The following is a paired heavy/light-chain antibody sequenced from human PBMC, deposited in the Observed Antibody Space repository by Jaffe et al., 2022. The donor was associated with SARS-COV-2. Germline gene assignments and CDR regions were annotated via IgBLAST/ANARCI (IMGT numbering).Heavy chain of an antibody. Sequence: EVQLLESGGGLVQPGGSLRLSCAGTGFTFNNYAMSWVRQAPGKGLEWVSSISGGGGSTYHADSVKGRFSISRDNAKNTLHLQMNSLRAEDTAVYYCAKGSDSYYFGMDVWGQGTTVTVSS. J-gene: IGHJ6*02. D-gene: IGHD1-26*01. V-gene: IGHV3-23*01. CDR2: ISGGGGST. CDR3: AKGSDSYYFGMDV. CDR1: GFTFNNYA.
Light chain of an antibody. CDR1: QSVSSY. CDR3: QQRYNWPLT. Sequence: EIVLTQSPATLSLSPGERATLSCRASQSVSSYLAWYQQKPGQAPGLLIYDASNRATGIPARFSGSGSGTDFTLTISSLEPEDFAVYYCQQRYNWPLTFGGGTKVEIK. V-gene: IGKV3-11*01. J-gene: IGKJ4*01. CDR2: DAS.